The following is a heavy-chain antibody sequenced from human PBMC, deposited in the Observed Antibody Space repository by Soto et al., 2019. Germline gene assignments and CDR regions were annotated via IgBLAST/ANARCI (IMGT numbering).Heavy chain of an antibody. CDR2: IKSKTDGGTT. Sequence: GGSLRLSCAASGFTFSNAWMSWVRQAPGKGLEWVGRIKSKTDGGTTDYAAPVKGRFTISRDDSKNTLYLQMNSLKTEDTAVYYCTTVGGREYYDFWSGYYAFDIWGQGTMVTVSS. CDR3: TTVGGREYYDFWSGYYAFDI. V-gene: IGHV3-15*01. J-gene: IGHJ3*02. D-gene: IGHD3-3*01. CDR1: GFTFSNAW.